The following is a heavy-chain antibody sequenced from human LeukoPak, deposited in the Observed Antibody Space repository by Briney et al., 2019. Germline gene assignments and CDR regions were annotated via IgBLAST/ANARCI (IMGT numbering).Heavy chain of an antibody. Sequence: GGSLRLSCAASGFTFSSYAMNWVRQAPGKGLEWVSSISRGSDHIFYADSMKGRFTISRDNAKNSLYLQMDSLGAEDTAVYYCARPYDTRGYFPDYWGQGTLVTVSS. J-gene: IGHJ4*02. CDR3: ARPYDTRGYFPDY. CDR2: ISRGSDHI. D-gene: IGHD3-22*01. CDR1: GFTFSSYA. V-gene: IGHV3-21*01.